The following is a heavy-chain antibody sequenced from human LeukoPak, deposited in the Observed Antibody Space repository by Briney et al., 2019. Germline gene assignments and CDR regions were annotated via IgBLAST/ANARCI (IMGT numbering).Heavy chain of an antibody. J-gene: IGHJ4*02. Sequence: GASVKVSCKASGYTFTGYYMHWVRQAPGQGLEWMGWINPNSGGTNYAQKFQGRVTMTRDTSISTAYMELSRLRSDDTAVYYCARDRVYYDTTAFDYWGQGTLVTVSS. CDR3: ARDRVYYDTTAFDY. CDR1: GYTFTGYY. V-gene: IGHV1-2*02. CDR2: INPNSGGT. D-gene: IGHD3-22*01.